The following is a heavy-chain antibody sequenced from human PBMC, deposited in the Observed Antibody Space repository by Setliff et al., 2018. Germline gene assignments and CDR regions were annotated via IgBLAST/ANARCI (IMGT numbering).Heavy chain of an antibody. CDR1: GYTFTNYY. V-gene: IGHV1-46*03. D-gene: IGHD2-2*01. Sequence: ASVKVSCKASGYTFTNYYINWVRQAPGQGLEWMGIINPRAGTTSYVQKLQGRVTMTRDTSTNTVYMELSSLRSEDTAVYYCARGGSPDCSTAGCRYGDYVYWGQGTQVTVSS. J-gene: IGHJ4*02. CDR2: INPRAGTT. CDR3: ARGGSPDCSTAGCRYGDYVY.